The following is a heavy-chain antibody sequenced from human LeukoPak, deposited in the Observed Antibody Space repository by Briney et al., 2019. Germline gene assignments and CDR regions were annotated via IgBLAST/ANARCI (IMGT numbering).Heavy chain of an antibody. CDR2: IYYSGST. Sequence: PSETLSLTCTVSGGSINSYYLSWIRQPPGKGLEWIGYIYYSGSTNYNPSLKSRVTISVDTSKNQFSLKLSSVTAADTAVYYCARGAPYYYDSRAYLFDYWRQGTLVTVSS. D-gene: IGHD3-22*01. CDR1: GGSINSYY. V-gene: IGHV4-59*01. CDR3: ARGAPYYYDSRAYLFDY. J-gene: IGHJ4*02.